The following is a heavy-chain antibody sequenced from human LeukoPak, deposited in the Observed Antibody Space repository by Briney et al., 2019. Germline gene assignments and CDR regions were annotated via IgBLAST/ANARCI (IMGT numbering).Heavy chain of an antibody. J-gene: IGHJ4*02. CDR1: GFAFSSYW. D-gene: IGHD3-10*01. CDR3: ARDRVTMVRGVNYYFDY. Sequence: GGSLRLSCAASGFAFSSYWMSWVRQAPGKGLEWVANIKQDGSEKYYVDSVKGRFTISRDNAKNSLYLQMNSLRAEDTAVYYCARDRVTMVRGVNYYFDYWGQGTLVTVSS. V-gene: IGHV3-7*05. CDR2: IKQDGSEK.